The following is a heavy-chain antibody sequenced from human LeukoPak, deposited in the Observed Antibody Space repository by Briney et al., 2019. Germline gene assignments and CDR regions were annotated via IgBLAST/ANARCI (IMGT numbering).Heavy chain of an antibody. CDR2: IYHSGST. J-gene: IGHJ4*02. Sequence: SQTLSLTCTVSGGSISSADYYWTWIRQHPGKGLECIGFIYHSGSTYYSPSLKSRVAISVDTSKNQFSLKLSSVTAADTAVYYCARADVLTAYYTWPVGSYDYGGQGTRVTFSS. CDR1: GGSISSADYY. V-gene: IGHV4-31*03. D-gene: IGHD3-9*01. CDR3: ARADVLTAYYTWPVGSYDY.